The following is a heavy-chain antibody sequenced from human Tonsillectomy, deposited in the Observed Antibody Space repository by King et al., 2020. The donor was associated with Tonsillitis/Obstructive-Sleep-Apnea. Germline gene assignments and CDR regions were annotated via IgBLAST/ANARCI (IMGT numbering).Heavy chain of an antibody. CDR1: GYNFTKYW. D-gene: IGHD5-12*01. J-gene: IGHJ6*02. Sequence: VQLVESGAEVKKPGESLKISCKASGYNFTKYWIGWVRQMPGKGLEWMGIIYPGDSDPRYSPSFQGQVTISADKSISTAYLQWSSLKASDTAMYYCARLPGGGYGGGDYYYGLDVWGQGTTVTVSS. V-gene: IGHV5-51*03. CDR2: IYPGDSDP. CDR3: ARLPGGGYGGGDYYYGLDV.